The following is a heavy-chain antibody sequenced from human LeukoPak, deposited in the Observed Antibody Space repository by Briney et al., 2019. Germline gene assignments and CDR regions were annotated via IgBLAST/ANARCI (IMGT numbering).Heavy chain of an antibody. CDR3: AKDLGKMVNLIDY. J-gene: IGHJ4*02. CDR1: GFTFSSYA. CDR2: ISGSGGST. Sequence: GGSLRLSCAASGFTFSSYAMSWVRQAPGKGPEWVSAISGSGGSTYYADSVKGRFTISRDNSKNTLYLQMNSLRAEDTAVYYCAKDLGKMVNLIDYWGQGTLVTVSS. V-gene: IGHV3-23*01. D-gene: IGHD5-18*01.